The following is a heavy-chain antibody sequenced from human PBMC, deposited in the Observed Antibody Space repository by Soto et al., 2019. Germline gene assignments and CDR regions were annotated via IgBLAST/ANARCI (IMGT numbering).Heavy chain of an antibody. CDR3: ARVVWGIGCTYGVCGGMDV. D-gene: IGHD2-8*01. V-gene: IGHV4-4*07. Sequence: SETLSLTCTVSGGSISSYYWSWIRQPAGKGLEWIGRIYTSGSTNYNPSLKSRVTMSVDTSKNPFSLKLSSVTAADTAVYYCARVVWGIGCTYGVCGGMDVWGQGTTVTVSS. CDR1: GGSISSYY. J-gene: IGHJ6*02. CDR2: IYTSGST.